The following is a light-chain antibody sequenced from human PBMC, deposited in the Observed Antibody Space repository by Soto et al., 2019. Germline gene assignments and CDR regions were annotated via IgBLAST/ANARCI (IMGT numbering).Light chain of an antibody. CDR3: QQYGSSAPWT. CDR1: QSVSSRY. Sequence: VWTQSPSTLSLSPVERPALSCMTSQSVSSRYLAWYKQKLGQAPRLLIYGASRRAPGITDRLSGSGSGTDFTITMSRLEPEDFAVYYCQQYGSSAPWTFGQGTKVDNK. V-gene: IGKV3-20*01. CDR2: GAS. J-gene: IGKJ1*01.